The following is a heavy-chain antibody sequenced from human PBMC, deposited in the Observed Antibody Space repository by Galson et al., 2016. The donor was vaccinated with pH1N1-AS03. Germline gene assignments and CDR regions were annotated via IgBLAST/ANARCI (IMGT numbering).Heavy chain of an antibody. CDR1: GYIFSSYW. D-gene: IGHD2-15*01. CDR3: ARQKYCSGGSCILYYDALDM. Sequence: QSGAEVKKPGESLKISCQASGYIFSSYWIGWVRQRPGKGLEWMGIIWPADSDTKYSPSFQGQVTISVDTSLNTAYLQWSSLEASDTAMYFCARQKYCSGGSCILYYDALDMWGQGTLVTVSS. CDR2: IWPADSDT. J-gene: IGHJ3*02. V-gene: IGHV5-51*01.